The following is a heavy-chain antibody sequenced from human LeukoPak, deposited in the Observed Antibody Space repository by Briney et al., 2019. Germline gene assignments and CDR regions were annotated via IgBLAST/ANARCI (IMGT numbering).Heavy chain of an antibody. CDR1: GYIFTSYW. J-gene: IGHJ6*02. D-gene: IGHD5-18*01. Sequence: GESLKISCKGSGYIFTSYWIGWVRQMPGEGLEWMGIIYPGDSDTRYSPSFQGHVTISADKSISTAYLQWSSLKASDTAMYYCARLKRGYSYGSYYYYGMDVWGQGTTVTVSS. V-gene: IGHV5-51*01. CDR2: IYPGDSDT. CDR3: ARLKRGYSYGSYYYYGMDV.